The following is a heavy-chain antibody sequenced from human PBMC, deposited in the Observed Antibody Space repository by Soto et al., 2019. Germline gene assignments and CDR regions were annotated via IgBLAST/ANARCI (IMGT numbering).Heavy chain of an antibody. J-gene: IGHJ4*02. D-gene: IGHD1-26*01. V-gene: IGHV4-31*03. CDR2: IYYSGST. CDR3: ARAGSGRVWYSGSFLFDY. CDR1: GGSISSGGYY. Sequence: QVQLQESGPGLVKPSQTLSLTCTVSGGSISSGGYYWSWIRQHPGKGLEWIGYIYYSGSTYYNPSLKSRVTISGDTSKNQFSLKLSSVTAADTAVYYCARAGSGRVWYSGSFLFDYWGQGTLVTVSS.